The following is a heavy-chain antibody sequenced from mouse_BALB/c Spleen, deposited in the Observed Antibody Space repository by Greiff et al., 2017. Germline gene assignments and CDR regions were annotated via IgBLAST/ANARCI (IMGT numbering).Heavy chain of an antibody. V-gene: IGHV3-2*02. CDR3: ARREITTATRAMDY. CDR1: GYSITSDYA. Sequence: DVQLQESGPGLVKPSQSLSLTCTVTGYSITSDYAWNWIRQFPGNKLEWMGYISYSGSTSYNPSLKSRISITRDTSKNQFFLQLNSVTTEDTATYYCARREITTATRAMDYWGQGTSVTVSS. D-gene: IGHD1-2*01. CDR2: ISYSGST. J-gene: IGHJ4*01.